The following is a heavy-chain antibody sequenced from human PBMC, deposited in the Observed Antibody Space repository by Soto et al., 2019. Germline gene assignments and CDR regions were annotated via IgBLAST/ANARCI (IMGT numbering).Heavy chain of an antibody. CDR1: GFTFTNYA. Sequence: EVQLLESGGGLVQPGGSLRLSCAASGFTFTNYAMNWVRHSPGKGLEWVASVIGTGIDTYHAASVKGRFTISRDNSRNTMYLEMNRLRAEDTAMYHCAKAIRGQCIGAHCYAFDFWGQGILVTVS. V-gene: IGHV3-23*01. D-gene: IGHD2-15*01. J-gene: IGHJ4*02. CDR2: VIGTGIDT. CDR3: AKAIRGQCIGAHCYAFDF.